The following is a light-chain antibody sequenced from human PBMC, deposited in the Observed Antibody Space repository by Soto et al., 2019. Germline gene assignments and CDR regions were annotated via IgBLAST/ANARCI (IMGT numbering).Light chain of an antibody. Sequence: QSVLTQPPSASGTPGQTVTISCSGSSSNIGGRTVNWYQQLPGTAPKLLIYNNNQRPSAVPDRFSGSKSGTSASLATTGLQSEDEADYYCASWDDSRTAHVFGVGTKV. CDR1: SSNIGGRT. J-gene: IGLJ1*01. CDR3: ASWDDSRTAHV. V-gene: IGLV1-44*01. CDR2: NNN.